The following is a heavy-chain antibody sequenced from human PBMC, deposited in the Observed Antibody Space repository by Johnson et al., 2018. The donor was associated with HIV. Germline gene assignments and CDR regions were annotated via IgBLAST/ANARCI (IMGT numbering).Heavy chain of an antibody. CDR1: GFTFSSYA. Sequence: QVQLVESGGGVVQPGRSLRLSCAASGFTFSSYAIHWVRQAPGKGLEWVAVISFDGTNKYYADSVKGRFTISRDNSKSTLYLQMNSLRAEDTAVYYCASPKGFGITMITEAFNIWGQGTMVTVSS. CDR2: ISFDGTNK. CDR3: ASPKGFGITMITEAFNI. V-gene: IGHV3-30-3*01. D-gene: IGHD3-22*01. J-gene: IGHJ3*02.